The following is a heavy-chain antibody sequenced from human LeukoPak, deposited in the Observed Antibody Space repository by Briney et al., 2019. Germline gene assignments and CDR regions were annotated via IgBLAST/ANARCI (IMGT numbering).Heavy chain of an antibody. CDR1: GYTFTSYG. CDR2: ISAYNGNT. CDR3: ARDLVWFGELLPFDP. J-gene: IGHJ5*02. V-gene: IGHV1-18*01. Sequence: ASVKVSCKASGYTFTSYGISWVRQAPGQGLEWMGWISAYNGNTNYAQKLQGRVTMTTDTSTSTAYKELRSLRSDDTAVYYCARDLVWFGELLPFDPWGQGTLVTVSS. D-gene: IGHD3-10*01.